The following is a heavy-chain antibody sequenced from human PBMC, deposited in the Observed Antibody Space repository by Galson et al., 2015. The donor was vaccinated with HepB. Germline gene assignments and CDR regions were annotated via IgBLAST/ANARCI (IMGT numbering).Heavy chain of an antibody. V-gene: IGHV4-38-2*02. CDR2: IYQSGST. Sequence: ETLSLTCTVSGYSISSGYYWGWIRQPPGKGLEWIGSIYQSGSTYYNPSLKSRVTISVDTSKNQFSLMLSSVTAADTAVYYCARGGYSRHGAFDIWGQGTMVTVSS. CDR1: GYSISSGYY. D-gene: IGHD4-11*01. CDR3: ARGGYSRHGAFDI. J-gene: IGHJ3*02.